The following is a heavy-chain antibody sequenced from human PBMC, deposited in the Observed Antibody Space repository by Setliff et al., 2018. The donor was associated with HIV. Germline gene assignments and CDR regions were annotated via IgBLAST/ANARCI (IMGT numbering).Heavy chain of an antibody. Sequence: ASVKVSCKASGGTLSSFAISWVRQAPGQGLEWMGEIIPVFGTLNYAQKFQGRVTITADELTGTAYMDLTNLRPEDTAVYYCARGRRVVPAAESNWFDPWGQGTLVTVSS. CDR3: ARGRRVVPAAESNWFDP. CDR1: GGTLSSFA. V-gene: IGHV1-69*13. J-gene: IGHJ5*02. D-gene: IGHD2-2*01. CDR2: IIPVFGTL.